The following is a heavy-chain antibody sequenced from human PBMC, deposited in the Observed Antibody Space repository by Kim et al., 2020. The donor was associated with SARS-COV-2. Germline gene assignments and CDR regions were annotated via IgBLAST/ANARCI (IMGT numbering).Heavy chain of an antibody. J-gene: IGHJ6*02. Sequence: SETLSLTCTVSGGYISSSSYYWGWIRQPPGKGLEWIGSIYYSGSTYYNPSLKSRVTISVDTSKNQYSLRLNSVAAADTAVDYCAKDPFVTIRLVAEGYYYGMDVWGQGTTVTVSS. CDR2: IYYSGST. CDR3: AKDPFVTIRLVAEGYYYGMDV. D-gene: IGHD3-22*01. V-gene: IGHV4-39*02. CDR1: GGYISSSSYY.